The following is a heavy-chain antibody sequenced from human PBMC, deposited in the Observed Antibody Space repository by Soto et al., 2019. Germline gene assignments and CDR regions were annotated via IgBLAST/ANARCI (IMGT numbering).Heavy chain of an antibody. J-gene: IGHJ6*02. CDR3: ARGLITVPPYSYFGLDV. D-gene: IGHD3-16*01. CDR2: INPKSGGT. V-gene: IGHV1-2*02. CDR1: GYSLTDYY. Sequence: GASVKVSCKASGYSLTDYYIHWLRRAPGQGFEWMGWINPKSGGTSYAEKFRGGVTLTRDTSVSTVYMEVNTLTSGDTAIYYCARGLITVPPYSYFGLDVWGQGATVTVSS.